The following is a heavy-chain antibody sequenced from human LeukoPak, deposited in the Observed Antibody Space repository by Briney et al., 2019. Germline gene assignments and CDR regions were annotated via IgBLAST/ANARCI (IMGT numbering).Heavy chain of an antibody. CDR2: IYYSGST. J-gene: IGHJ4*02. CDR1: GGSISSHNYY. V-gene: IGHV4-39*01. CDR3: ARHEDRNWYFDH. Sequence: KPSETLSLTCTVSGGSISSHNYYWGWIRQPPGKGLEWIGTIYYSGSTYYNPSLKSRVTISVDTSANQFSLKLSSVTAPDTAVYYCARHEDRNWYFDHWGQGTLVTVSS. D-gene: IGHD1-1*01.